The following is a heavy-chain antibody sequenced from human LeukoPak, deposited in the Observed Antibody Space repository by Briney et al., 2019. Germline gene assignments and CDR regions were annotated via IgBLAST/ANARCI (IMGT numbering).Heavy chain of an antibody. V-gene: IGHV3-48*04. CDR1: GFPFNTYT. D-gene: IGHD1-14*01. J-gene: IGHJ6*03. Sequence: GSSLRLSCATSGFPFNTYTSTWMRQAPGKGLEWVSYISSSSSTIYYADSVKGRFTISRDNAKNSLYLQMNSLRAEDTAVYYCARATSYHYYYYMDVWGKGTTVTVPS. CDR3: ARATSYHYYYYMDV. CDR2: ISSSSSTI.